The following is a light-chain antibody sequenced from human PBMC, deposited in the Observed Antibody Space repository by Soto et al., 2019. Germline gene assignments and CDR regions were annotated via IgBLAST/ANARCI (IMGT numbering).Light chain of an antibody. J-gene: IGKJ1*01. Sequence: DIQVTQSPPTLSASVGDRVTITCRASQTISTWMAWYQQKPGKAPKLLIYDASALPRGVPSRFSGSGSGTKFTLTIASLQPDDFATYYCQQYETFSGTFGPGTKVEI. CDR3: QQYETFSGT. CDR1: QTISTW. V-gene: IGKV1-5*01. CDR2: DAS.